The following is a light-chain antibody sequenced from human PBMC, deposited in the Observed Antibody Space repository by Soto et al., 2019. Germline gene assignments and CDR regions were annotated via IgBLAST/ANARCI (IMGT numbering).Light chain of an antibody. CDR2: KVT. J-gene: IGLJ1*01. Sequence: QSALAQPASVSGSPGQSITIYCTGTSDDVGAYNSVSWYQQLPHKAPQLILYKVTQRPSGVSSRFSGSTSGNAASLTISGLQADYEADYFCCSSSPERTYVFGTGTKLTVL. CDR1: SDDVGAYNS. CDR3: CSSSPERTYV. V-gene: IGLV2-23*02.